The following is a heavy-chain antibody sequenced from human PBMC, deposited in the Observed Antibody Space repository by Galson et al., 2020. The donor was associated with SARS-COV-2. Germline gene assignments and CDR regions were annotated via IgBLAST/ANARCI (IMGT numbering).Heavy chain of an antibody. D-gene: IGHD3-3*01. CDR2: ISGSGGST. V-gene: IGHV3-23*01. CDR3: AKPKGGYDFRSVYPFDY. CDR1: GFTYSSYA. Sequence: GGSLRLSCAASGFTYSSYAMSWVRQAPGKGLEWVSAISGSGGSTYYADSVKGRFTISRDNSKNTLFLQMSGLRAEDTAVYYCAKPKGGYDFRSVYPFDYWGQGTLVTVSS. J-gene: IGHJ4*02.